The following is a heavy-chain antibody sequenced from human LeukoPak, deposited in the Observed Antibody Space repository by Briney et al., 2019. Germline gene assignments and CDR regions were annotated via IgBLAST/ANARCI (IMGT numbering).Heavy chain of an antibody. CDR1: GGSISSYY. Sequence: PSETLSLTCTVSGGSISSYYWSWIRQPPGKGLEWIGYIYTSGSTNYNPSLKSRVTISVDTSKNQFSLKLSSVTAADTAVYYCARHAITMVRGVITTNWFDPWGQGTLVTVSS. J-gene: IGHJ5*02. CDR2: IYTSGST. V-gene: IGHV4-4*09. D-gene: IGHD3-10*01. CDR3: ARHAITMVRGVITTNWFDP.